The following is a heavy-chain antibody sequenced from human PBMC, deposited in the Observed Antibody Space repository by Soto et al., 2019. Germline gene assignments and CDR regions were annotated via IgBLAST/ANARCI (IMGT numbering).Heavy chain of an antibody. CDR2: IYYSGST. CDR1: GGSISSYY. CDR3: AREFAPGSPKYDY. D-gene: IGHD3-10*01. V-gene: IGHV4-59*01. Sequence: PSETLSLTCTVSGGSISSYYWSWIRQPPGKGLEWIGYIYYSGSTNYNPSLKSRVTISVDTSKNQFSLKLSSVTAADTAIYYCAREFAPGSPKYDYWGLGTLVTVSS. J-gene: IGHJ4*02.